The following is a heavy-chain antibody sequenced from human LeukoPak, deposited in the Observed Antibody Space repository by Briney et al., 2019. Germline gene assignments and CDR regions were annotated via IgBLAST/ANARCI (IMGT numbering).Heavy chain of an antibody. Sequence: SVKVSCKASGYTFTGYYMHWVRQAPGQGLEWMGGIIPIFGTANYAQKFQGRVTITADKSTSTAYMELSSLRSEDTAVYYCARGPSYYGSGSYYNGYFDYWGQGTLVTVSS. CDR3: ARGPSYYGSGSYYNGYFDY. D-gene: IGHD3-10*01. CDR1: GYTFTGYY. J-gene: IGHJ4*02. CDR2: IIPIFGTA. V-gene: IGHV1-69*06.